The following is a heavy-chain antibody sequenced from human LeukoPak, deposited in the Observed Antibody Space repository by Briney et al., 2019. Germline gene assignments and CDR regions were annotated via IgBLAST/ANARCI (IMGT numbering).Heavy chain of an antibody. CDR2: IESVGIT. Sequence: GGSLRLSCAASGFTVSDYYMSWVRQAPGKGLEWVSVIESVGITHYADSVKGRFTISRDESKNTVYLQIDRLKVEDTAVYYCARESRQTFEHWGQGTLVTVSS. CDR3: ARESRQTFEH. V-gene: IGHV3-66*01. CDR1: GFTVSDYY. J-gene: IGHJ1*01.